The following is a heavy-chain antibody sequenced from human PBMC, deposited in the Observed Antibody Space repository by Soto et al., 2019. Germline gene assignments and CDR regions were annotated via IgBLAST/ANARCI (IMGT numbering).Heavy chain of an antibody. CDR2: IYCDGDT. J-gene: IGHJ4*02. Sequence: QITLKESGPTLVKPTQTLTLTCTFSGFSLTTTGEGVGWIRQPPGKALEWRGIIYCDGDTRYSPSLKSRLTITKDTPKNQVVLRMTNMDPADTGTYYCAHRKAGGRRYFAYWGQGTLVTVSS. D-gene: IGHD2-15*01. V-gene: IGHV2-5*02. CDR3: AHRKAGGRRYFAY. CDR1: GFSLTTTGEG.